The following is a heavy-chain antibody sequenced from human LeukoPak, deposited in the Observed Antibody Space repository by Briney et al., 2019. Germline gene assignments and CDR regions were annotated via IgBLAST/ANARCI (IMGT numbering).Heavy chain of an antibody. D-gene: IGHD3-10*01. J-gene: IGHJ3*02. CDR3: ARGGFDFDI. Sequence: GGSLRLSCAASGFTFSSYERNWVRQGPGKGLEWISYITTTDTNKYYTDSVKGRFTISRDNDKNSLYLQMHSLGAEDTAVNYGARGGFDFDIWGQGTVVTVSS. CDR1: GFTFSSYE. CDR2: ITTTDTNK. V-gene: IGHV3-48*03.